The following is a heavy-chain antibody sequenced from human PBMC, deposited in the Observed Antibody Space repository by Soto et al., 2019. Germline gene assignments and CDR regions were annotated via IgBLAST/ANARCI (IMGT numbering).Heavy chain of an antibody. V-gene: IGHV3-73*02. Sequence: EVQLVESGGGLVQPGGSLKLSCAASGFSFSDSAMHWVRQVSGKGLEWVGRIRSKGNNYATTYGASVKGRFTISRDDSKNTAYLHLNSLKAEDTAVYSCIRFRGTAGWYFDLWGRGALVTVSS. D-gene: IGHD6-19*01. CDR3: IRFRGTAGWYFDL. CDR2: IRSKGNNYAT. CDR1: GFSFSDSA. J-gene: IGHJ2*01.